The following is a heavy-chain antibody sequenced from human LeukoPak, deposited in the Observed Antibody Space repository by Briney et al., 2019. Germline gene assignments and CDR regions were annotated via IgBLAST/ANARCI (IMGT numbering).Heavy chain of an antibody. Sequence: GGSLRLSCAASGFTFSSYAMSWVRQTPGKGLGWVSAISGSGGSTYYADSVKGRFTISRDNSKNTLYLQMNSLRAEDTAVYYCAKDSRYYYGSGSYFDPWGQGTLVTVSS. V-gene: IGHV3-23*01. D-gene: IGHD3-10*01. CDR1: GFTFSSYA. CDR3: AKDSRYYYGSGSYFDP. J-gene: IGHJ5*02. CDR2: ISGSGGST.